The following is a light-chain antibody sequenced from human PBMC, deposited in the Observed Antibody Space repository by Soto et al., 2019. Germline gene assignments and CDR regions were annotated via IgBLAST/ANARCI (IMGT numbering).Light chain of an antibody. Sequence: EIVMTQSPATLSVSPGERATLSCRASQSVSSKLAWYQQKPGQAPRLLIYAASTRATGIPARFSGSGSGTEFTLTITSLQSEDFAVYYLKQYSNWPPYTFGQGTKLEIK. CDR3: KQYSNWPPYT. CDR2: AAS. CDR1: QSVSSK. V-gene: IGKV3-15*01. J-gene: IGKJ2*01.